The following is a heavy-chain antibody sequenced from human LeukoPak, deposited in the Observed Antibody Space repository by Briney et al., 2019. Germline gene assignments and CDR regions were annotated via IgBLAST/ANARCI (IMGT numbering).Heavy chain of an antibody. J-gene: IGHJ4*02. CDR1: GYTFTAYA. Sequence: EDSVKVSCKTSGYTFTAYAISWVRQAPGQGLEWMGWISGYNGDTSYAPQNQGRVTITADTSTNTAYMELRSLKSDDTAMYYCARDRGVVVIGDLDHWGQGTPVTVSS. CDR3: ARDRGVVVIGDLDH. D-gene: IGHD2-21*01. V-gene: IGHV1-18*01. CDR2: ISGYNGDT.